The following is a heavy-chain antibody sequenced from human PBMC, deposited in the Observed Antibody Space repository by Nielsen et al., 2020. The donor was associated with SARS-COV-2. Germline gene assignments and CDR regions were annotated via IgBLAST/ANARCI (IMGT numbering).Heavy chain of an antibody. Sequence: ASVKVSCKAFGYIFSSYGISWVRQAPGQGLEWMGWISAYNGNTDYPQKLQGRVTMTTDTSTSTAYMELRSLRSEDTAVYYCARVEWYSNDGYYGMDVWGQGTTVTVSS. V-gene: IGHV1-18*01. D-gene: IGHD3-3*01. CDR3: ARVEWYSNDGYYGMDV. CDR2: ISAYNGNT. J-gene: IGHJ6*02. CDR1: GYIFSSYG.